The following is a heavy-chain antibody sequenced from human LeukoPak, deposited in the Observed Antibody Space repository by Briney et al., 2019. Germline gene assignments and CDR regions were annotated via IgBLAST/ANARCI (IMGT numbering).Heavy chain of an antibody. CDR3: ARVEPTGHWYFDL. V-gene: IGHV3-64*01. CDR2: ISSNGGST. J-gene: IGHJ2*01. CDR1: GFTFSSYA. Sequence: PGGSLRLSCAASGFTFSSYAMHWVRQAPGKGLEYVSAISSNGGSTYYANSVKGRFTISRDNSKNTLYLQMGSLRAEDMAVYYCARVEPTGHWYFDLWGRGTLVTVSS.